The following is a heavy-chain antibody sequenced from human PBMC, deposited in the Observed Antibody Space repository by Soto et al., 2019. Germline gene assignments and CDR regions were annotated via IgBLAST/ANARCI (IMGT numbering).Heavy chain of an antibody. J-gene: IGHJ4*02. CDR2: ISGSGDIT. V-gene: IGHV3-23*01. D-gene: IGHD3-16*01. Sequence: EVQLLESGGGLVQPGGSLRLSCTASGFTFGGAAMSWVRQAPGKGLEWVSGISGSGDITHYADSLKGRFTISRDISKNTLYLXXXXLRAEDTAVYYCAKRFGYFDYWGQGTLVTVSS. CDR1: GFTFGGAA. CDR3: AKRFGYFDY.